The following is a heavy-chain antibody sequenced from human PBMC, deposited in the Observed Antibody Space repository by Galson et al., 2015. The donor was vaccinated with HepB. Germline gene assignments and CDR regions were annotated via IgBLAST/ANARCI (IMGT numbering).Heavy chain of an antibody. J-gene: IGHJ6*02. CDR1: GGSINSANW. V-gene: IGHV4-4*02. CDR3: ARDYGHTYYGMDV. D-gene: IGHD3-16*01. Sequence: SETLSLTCAVSGGSINSANWWSWVRQSPGKGLEWIGEINFGESTNYNPSLQSRVTISLDKSKNQFSLKMYSVTAADTAVYYCARDYGHTYYGMDVWGQGTTVTVSS. CDR2: INFGEST.